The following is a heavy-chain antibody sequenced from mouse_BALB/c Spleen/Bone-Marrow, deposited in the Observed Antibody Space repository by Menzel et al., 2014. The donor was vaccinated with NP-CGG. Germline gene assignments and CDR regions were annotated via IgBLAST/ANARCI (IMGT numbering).Heavy chain of an antibody. V-gene: IGHV5-9-2*01. Sequence: EVKLVESGGGLVKSGGSLKLSCAASGFTFNNYGMSWVRQTPEKRLEWVATISGGGSYTFYPDSVKGRFTISRDNAKNDLYLQLSRLRSEDTALYYCARHAYYDQTEVSFVYWGQGTLVTVSA. CDR3: ARHAYYDQTEVSFVY. CDR1: GFTFNNYG. CDR2: ISGGGSYT. J-gene: IGHJ3*01. D-gene: IGHD2-4*01.